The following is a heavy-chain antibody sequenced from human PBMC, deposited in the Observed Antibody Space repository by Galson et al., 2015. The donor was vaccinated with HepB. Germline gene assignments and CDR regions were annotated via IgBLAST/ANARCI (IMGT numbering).Heavy chain of an antibody. CDR3: ARYARHRPILSDP. CDR1: QLVLGDYW. Sequence: SLRLSCADSQLVLGDYWMSWVRQAPGKGLEWVACINQDGSEKNYVDSVKGRFTISRDNARNSLFLQMNTLRVEDTAVYYCARYARHRPILSDPWGQGTLVTVSS. D-gene: IGHD3-3*01. CDR2: INQDGSEK. V-gene: IGHV3-7*03. J-gene: IGHJ5*02.